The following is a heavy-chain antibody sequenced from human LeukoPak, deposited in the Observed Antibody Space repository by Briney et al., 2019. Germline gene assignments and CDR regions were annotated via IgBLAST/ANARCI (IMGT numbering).Heavy chain of an antibody. CDR1: GYTFTSYY. D-gene: IGHD3-22*01. CDR2: INPSGGST. Sequence: ASVKVSCKASGYTFTSYYMHWVRQAPGQGLEWMGIINPSGGSTSYAQKFQGRVTMTRDTSTSTVYMELSSLRSEDTAVYYCARGHDYYDSSGYYPFDPWGQGTLVTVSS. CDR3: ARGHDYYDSSGYYPFDP. V-gene: IGHV1-46*01. J-gene: IGHJ5*02.